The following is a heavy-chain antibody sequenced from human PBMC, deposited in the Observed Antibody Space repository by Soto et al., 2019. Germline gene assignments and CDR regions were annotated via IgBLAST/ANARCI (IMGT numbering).Heavy chain of an antibody. CDR3: ARQYQFSDAFDI. CDR1: GGSISSYY. Sequence: SETLSLTCTVSGGSISSYYWSWIRQPPGKGLEWIGYIYYSGSTNYNPSLKSRVTISVDTSKNQFSLKLSSVTAADTAVYYCARQYQFSDAFDIWGQGTMVTVSS. CDR2: IYYSGST. J-gene: IGHJ3*02. V-gene: IGHV4-59*08.